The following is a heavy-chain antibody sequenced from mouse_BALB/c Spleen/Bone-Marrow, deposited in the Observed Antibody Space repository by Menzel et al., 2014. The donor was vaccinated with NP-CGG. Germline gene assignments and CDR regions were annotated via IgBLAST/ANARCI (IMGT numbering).Heavy chain of an antibody. D-gene: IGHD2-12*01. CDR1: GFTFTDYY. V-gene: IGHV7-3*02. CDR3: ARDRNNDTNWYFDV. J-gene: IGHJ1*01. CDR2: IRNKAKGYTT. Sequence: EVQGVESGGGLVQPGGSLRPSCATSGFTFTDYYMSWVRQPPGKALEWLGFIRNKAKGYTTEYIPSVRGRFTISRDNSQSILYLQTNALRAGDSATYYCARDRNNDTNWYFDVWGAGTTVTVSS.